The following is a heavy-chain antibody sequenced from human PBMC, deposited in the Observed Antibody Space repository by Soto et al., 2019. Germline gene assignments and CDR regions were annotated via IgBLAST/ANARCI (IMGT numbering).Heavy chain of an antibody. J-gene: IGHJ4*02. V-gene: IGHV4-39*01. D-gene: IGHD5-18*01. CDR1: GGSISSSSYY. CDR2: IYYSGST. CDR3: ASSPGNVDTVFDY. Sequence: SETLSLTCTVSGGSISSSSYYWGWIRQPPGKGLEWIGSIYYSGSTYYNPSLKSRVTISVDTSKNQFSLKLSSVTAADTAVYYCASSPGNVDTVFDYWGQGTLVTVSS.